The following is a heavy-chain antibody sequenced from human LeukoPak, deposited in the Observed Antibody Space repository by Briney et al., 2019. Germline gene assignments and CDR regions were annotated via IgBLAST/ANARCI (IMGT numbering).Heavy chain of an antibody. CDR3: ARCAGSYGNDAFDI. J-gene: IGHJ3*02. D-gene: IGHD1-26*01. V-gene: IGHV1-8*01. Sequence: ASVKVSCKASGYTFTSYDINWVRQATGQGLEWMGWMNPNSGNTGYAQKFQGRVTMTRNTSMSTAYMELSSLRSEDTAVYYCARCAGSYGNDAFDIWGQGTMVTVSS. CDR2: MNPNSGNT. CDR1: GYTFTSYD.